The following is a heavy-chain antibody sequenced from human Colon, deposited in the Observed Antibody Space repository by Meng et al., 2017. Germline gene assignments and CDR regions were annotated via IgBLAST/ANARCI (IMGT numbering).Heavy chain of an antibody. J-gene: IGHJ4*02. Sequence: QLGESGGCLVQPGGSLSLSCAASGFTFSSYAMSWVRQAPGKGLEWVSAISNSGTSTYDADSVKGRFTISRDNSRNTLYLQMNSLRAEDTAVYYCAKGRTSDYWGQGTLVTVSS. CDR2: ISNSGTST. V-gene: IGHV3-23*04. D-gene: IGHD3/OR15-3a*01. CDR3: AKGRTSDY. CDR1: GFTFSSYA.